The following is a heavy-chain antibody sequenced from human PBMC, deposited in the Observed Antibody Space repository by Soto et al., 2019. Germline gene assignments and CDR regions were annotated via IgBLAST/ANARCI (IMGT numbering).Heavy chain of an antibody. J-gene: IGHJ4*02. V-gene: IGHV3-23*01. CDR3: ARRGSGSYYDY. D-gene: IGHD1-26*01. CDR1: GFTFSSYA. Sequence: EVQLLESGGGLVQPGGSLRLSCAASGFTFSSYAMRWVRQAPVKGLEWVSAISGSGGSTYYADSVKGRFTISRDNSKNTLYLQMNILRGDDTAVYYGARRGSGSYYDYWGQGTLVTVSS. CDR2: ISGSGGST.